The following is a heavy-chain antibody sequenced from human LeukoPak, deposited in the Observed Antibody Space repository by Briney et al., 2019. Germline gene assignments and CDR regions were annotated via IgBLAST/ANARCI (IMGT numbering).Heavy chain of an antibody. CDR2: IIPIFGTA. CDR1: GGTFSSYA. V-gene: IGHV1-69*13. D-gene: IGHD2-15*01. Sequence: SVKVSCKASGGTFSSYAISWVRQAPGQGLEWMGGIIPIFGTANYAQKFQGRVTITADESASTAYMELSSLRSEDTAVYYCARELQDRLYYYYGMDVWGQGTTVTVSS. J-gene: IGHJ6*02. CDR3: ARELQDRLYYYYGMDV.